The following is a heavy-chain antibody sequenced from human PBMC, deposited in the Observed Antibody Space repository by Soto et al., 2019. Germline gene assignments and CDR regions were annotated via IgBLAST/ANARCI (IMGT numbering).Heavy chain of an antibody. Sequence: ASVKVSCKASGYTFTSYAMHWVRQAPGQRLEWMGWINPGNGNTGYAQKFQGRVTMTRNTSISTAYMELSSLRSEDTAVYYCARTLYGDNVDYWGQGTLVTVSS. CDR3: ARTLYGDNVDY. CDR1: GYTFTSYA. V-gene: IGHV1-8*02. D-gene: IGHD4-17*01. J-gene: IGHJ4*02. CDR2: INPGNGNT.